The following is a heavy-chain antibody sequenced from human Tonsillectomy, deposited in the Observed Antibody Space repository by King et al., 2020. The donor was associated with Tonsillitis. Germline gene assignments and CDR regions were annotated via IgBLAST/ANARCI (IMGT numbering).Heavy chain of an antibody. D-gene: IGHD3-3*01. CDR2: INPNSGGT. J-gene: IGHJ6*02. V-gene: IGHV1-2*02. CDR3: AGVKFAGFLVPGMDG. CDR1: GNTFTGYY. Sequence: QLVQSGAEVKKPGASVKVSCKASGNTFTGYYMHWVRQAPGQGLEWMGWINPNSGGTNYAQKFQGRVTLTRDTSISTSYLELSRLRSDDSAVYYCAGVKFAGFLVPGMDGWGQGTTVTVSS.